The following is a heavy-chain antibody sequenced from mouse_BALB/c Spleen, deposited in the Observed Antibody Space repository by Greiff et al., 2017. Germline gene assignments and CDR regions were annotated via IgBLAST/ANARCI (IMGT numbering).Heavy chain of an antibody. V-gene: IGHV1-4*01. Sequence: VKLQESGAELARPGASVKMSCKASGYTFTSYTMHWVKQRPGQGLEWIGYINPSSGYTNYNQKFKDKATLTADKSSSTAYMQLSSLTSEDSAVYYCARPMITTGWFAYWGQGTLVTVSA. CDR3: ARPMITTGWFAY. D-gene: IGHD2-4*01. CDR1: GYTFTSYT. CDR2: INPSSGYT. J-gene: IGHJ3*01.